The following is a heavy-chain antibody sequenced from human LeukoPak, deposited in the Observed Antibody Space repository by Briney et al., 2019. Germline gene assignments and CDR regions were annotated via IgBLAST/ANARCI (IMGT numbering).Heavy chain of an antibody. V-gene: IGHV4-34*01. J-gene: IGHJ6*03. CDR3: ARSFEELRRAGYNRIQPFRKYYYYYMDV. CDR1: GGSFSDYY. D-gene: IGHD5-24*01. CDR2: INHSGST. Sequence: PSETLSLTCAVYGGSFSDYYWTWIRKPPGKGLEWIGEINHSGSTNYNPSLKSRVTISVDTSKNQFSLKLSSVTAADTAVYYCARSFEELRRAGYNRIQPFRKYYYYYMDVWGKGTTVTVSS.